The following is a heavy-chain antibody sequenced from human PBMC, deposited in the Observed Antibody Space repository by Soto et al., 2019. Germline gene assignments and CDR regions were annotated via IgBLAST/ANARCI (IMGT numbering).Heavy chain of an antibody. Sequence: SETLSLTCTVSGGSISSYYWSWIRQPPGKGLEWIGYIYYSGSTNYNPSLKSRVTISVDTSKNQFSLKLSSVTAADTAVYYCAREEWLLSYYYYGMDVWGQGTTVTVSS. V-gene: IGHV4-59*12. CDR1: GGSISSYY. CDR2: IYYSGST. J-gene: IGHJ6*02. CDR3: AREEWLLSYYYYGMDV. D-gene: IGHD3-3*01.